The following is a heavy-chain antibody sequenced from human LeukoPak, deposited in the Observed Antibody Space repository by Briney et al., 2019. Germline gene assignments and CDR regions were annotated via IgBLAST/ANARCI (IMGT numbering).Heavy chain of an antibody. CDR3: AREGPETYNFDF. Sequence: ASVKVSCKASGYTFTSYDINWLRQATGQGPEWMGWMNPNSGATGYAQKFQSRVTMTRSTSLNTAYMELSSLRSEDTAEYYCAREGPETYNFDFWGQGTQVTVSP. J-gene: IGHJ4*02. D-gene: IGHD5-18*01. CDR2: MNPNSGAT. CDR1: GYTFTSYD. V-gene: IGHV1-8*01.